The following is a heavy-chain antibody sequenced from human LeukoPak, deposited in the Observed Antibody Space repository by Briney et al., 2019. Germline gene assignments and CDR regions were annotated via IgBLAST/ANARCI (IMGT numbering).Heavy chain of an antibody. Sequence: PGGSLRLSCAASGFTFSSYWMSWVRQAPGEGLEWVANIKQDGSEKYYVDSVKGRFTISRDNAKNSLYLQMNSLRAEDTAVYYCARYSSSWSPNYYYGMDVWGQGTTVTVSS. J-gene: IGHJ6*02. D-gene: IGHD6-13*01. CDR3: ARYSSSWSPNYYYGMDV. CDR2: IKQDGSEK. V-gene: IGHV3-7*01. CDR1: GFTFSSYW.